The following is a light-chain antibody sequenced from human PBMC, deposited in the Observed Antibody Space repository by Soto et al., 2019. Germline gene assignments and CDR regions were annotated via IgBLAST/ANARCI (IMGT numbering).Light chain of an antibody. V-gene: IGKV3-11*01. CDR2: DAS. Sequence: EIVLTQSPATLSLSPGERATLSCRASQSVSSYLAWYQQKPGQAPRLLIYDASNRATGIPARFSGSGSGTDFTRTISSLEPEDFAVYYCQQRSKWPRTFGQGTKVEIK. J-gene: IGKJ1*01. CDR3: QQRSKWPRT. CDR1: QSVSSY.